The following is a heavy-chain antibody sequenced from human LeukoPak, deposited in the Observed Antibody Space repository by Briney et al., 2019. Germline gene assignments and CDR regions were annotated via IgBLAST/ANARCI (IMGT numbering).Heavy chain of an antibody. CDR2: IYYSGYT. CDR3: ARERAEGAPAFDY. D-gene: IGHD1-26*01. V-gene: IGHV4-59*01. CDR1: GGSISSYY. Sequence: SETLSLTCTVSGGSISSYYWSWIRQPPGKGLKWIGNIYYSGYTTYSPSLRSRVTISVDTSKNQFSLKLSSVTAADTAVYYCARERAEGAPAFDYWGQGTLVTVSS. J-gene: IGHJ4*02.